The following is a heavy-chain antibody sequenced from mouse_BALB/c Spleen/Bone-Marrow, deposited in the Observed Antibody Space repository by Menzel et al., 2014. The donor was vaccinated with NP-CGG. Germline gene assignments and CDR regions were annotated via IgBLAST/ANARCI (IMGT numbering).Heavy chain of an antibody. Sequence: EVKVVDSGGGLVQPGGSRKLSCAASGFTFSDYGMAWVRQAPGKGPEWVAFISNLAYSIYYADTVTGRFTISRENAKNTLYLEMSSLRSEDTAMYYCARGGKIYYAMDYWGQGTSVTVSS. CDR2: ISNLAYSI. CDR3: ARGGKIYYAMDY. CDR1: GFTFSDYG. V-gene: IGHV5-15*02. J-gene: IGHJ4*01.